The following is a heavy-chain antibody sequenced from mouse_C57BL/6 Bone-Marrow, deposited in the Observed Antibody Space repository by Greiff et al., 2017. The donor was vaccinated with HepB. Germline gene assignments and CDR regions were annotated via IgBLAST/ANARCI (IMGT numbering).Heavy chain of an antibody. CDR1: GYTFTDYE. V-gene: IGHV1-15*01. J-gene: IGHJ2*01. D-gene: IGHD1-2*01. CDR3: TRGGLLRLTGSYYFDY. CDR2: IDPETGGT. Sequence: VKLMESGAELVRPGASVTLSCKASGYTFTDYEMHWVKQTPVHGLEWIGAIDPETGGTAYNQKFKGKAILTADKSSSTAYMELRSLTSEDSAVYYWTRGGLLRLTGSYYFDYWGQGTTLTVSS.